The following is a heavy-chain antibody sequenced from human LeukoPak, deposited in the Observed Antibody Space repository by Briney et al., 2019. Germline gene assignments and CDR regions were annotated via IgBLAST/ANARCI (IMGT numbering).Heavy chain of an antibody. J-gene: IGHJ4*02. CDR1: GGSSISYY. Sequence: SETLSLTCTVSGGSSISYYWSWIRQPPGKGLEWIGYIYYRGGTNYNPSLESRVTISGDTSKNEFSLKLTSVTAADTAVYYCARGRLIVAPGVYYFEYWGQGTLVTVSS. D-gene: IGHD5-12*01. CDR3: ARGRLIVAPGVYYFEY. CDR2: IYYRGGT. V-gene: IGHV4-59*08.